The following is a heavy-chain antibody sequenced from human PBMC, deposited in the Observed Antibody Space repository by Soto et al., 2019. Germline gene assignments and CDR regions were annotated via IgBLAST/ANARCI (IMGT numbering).Heavy chain of an antibody. CDR3: AASIFYYGMDV. J-gene: IGHJ6*02. Sequence: XESLKVSCKSSGNTFTNYWIGLVLQMPGKGPEWMGIIYPGDSDTKYNPSFQGQVTISADKSITTTYLQWSSLKASDPAIYYCAASIFYYGMDVCGQRTTVTVSS. V-gene: IGHV5-51*01. CDR2: IYPGDSDT. CDR1: GNTFTNYW.